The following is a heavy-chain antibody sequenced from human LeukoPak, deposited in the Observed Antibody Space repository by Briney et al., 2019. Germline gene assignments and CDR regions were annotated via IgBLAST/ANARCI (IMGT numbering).Heavy chain of an antibody. Sequence: WWSLPLSCVDSGFTFSRYVMSWVRQAPGKGVNGVSSISGSRGSTYYADSVKGRFTISRDNSKNTLYLQMNSLRAEDTAVYYCAKDLGWGYSNYASAFDPWGQGTLVTVSS. CDR3: AKDLGWGYSNYASAFDP. CDR1: GFTFSRYV. V-gene: IGHV3-23*01. CDR2: ISGSRGST. D-gene: IGHD4-4*01. J-gene: IGHJ5*02.